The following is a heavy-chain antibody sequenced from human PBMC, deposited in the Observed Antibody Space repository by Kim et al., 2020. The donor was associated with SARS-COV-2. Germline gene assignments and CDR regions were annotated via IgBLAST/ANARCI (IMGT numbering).Heavy chain of an antibody. J-gene: IGHJ5*02. CDR1: GGTFSSYA. Sequence: SVKVSCQASGGTFSSYAISWVRQAPGQGLEWMGRIIPILGIANYAQKFQGRVTITADKSTSTAYMELSSLRSEDTAVYYCARVGAAAGKVSWFDPWGQGTLVTVSS. CDR3: ARVGAAAGKVSWFDP. CDR2: IIPILGIA. V-gene: IGHV1-69*04. D-gene: IGHD6-13*01.